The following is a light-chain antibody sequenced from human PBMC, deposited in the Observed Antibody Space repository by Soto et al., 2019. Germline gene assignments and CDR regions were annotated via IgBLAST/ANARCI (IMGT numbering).Light chain of an antibody. CDR3: QQSYSTPLT. V-gene: IGKV1-39*01. J-gene: IGKJ4*01. CDR2: AAS. Sequence: DIPMTQSPSSLSASVGDRVTITCRASQSISSYLNWYQQKPGKAPKLLIYAASSLQSGVPSRFSGSGSGTEFTRTISSLQPEDFATYYCQQSYSTPLTFGGGTKVEIK. CDR1: QSISSY.